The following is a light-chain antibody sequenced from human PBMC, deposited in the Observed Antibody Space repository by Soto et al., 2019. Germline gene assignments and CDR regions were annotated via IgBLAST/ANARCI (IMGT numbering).Light chain of an antibody. Sequence: QSVLTQPPSVSAAPGQKVTISCSGSSSNIGNNYVSWYQQLPGTAPKLLIYDNNKRSSGIPDRFSGSKSGTSATLGITGLQTGDEADYYCGTWDSSLSAFYVFGTGTKVTVL. CDR1: SSNIGNNY. CDR3: GTWDSSLSAFYV. CDR2: DNN. V-gene: IGLV1-51*01. J-gene: IGLJ1*01.